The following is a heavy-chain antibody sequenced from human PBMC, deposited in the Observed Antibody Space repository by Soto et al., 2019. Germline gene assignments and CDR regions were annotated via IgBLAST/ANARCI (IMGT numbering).Heavy chain of an antibody. CDR3: ARGATTMVRGVLNWFDP. V-gene: IGHV4-59*01. J-gene: IGHJ5*02. CDR2: IYYSGST. D-gene: IGHD3-10*01. CDR1: GGSISSYY. Sequence: QVQLQESGPGLVKPSETLSLTCTVSGGSISSYYWSWIRQPPGKGLEWIGYIYYSGSTNYNPSLKCRVTISVDTSKNQFSLKLSSVTAADTAVYYCARGATTMVRGVLNWFDPWGQGTLVTVSS.